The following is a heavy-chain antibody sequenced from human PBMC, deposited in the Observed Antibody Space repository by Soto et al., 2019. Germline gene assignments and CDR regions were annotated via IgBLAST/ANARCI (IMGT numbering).Heavy chain of an antibody. D-gene: IGHD1-26*01. J-gene: IGHJ5*02. V-gene: IGHV3-49*03. CDR2: IRSKAYGGTT. CDR3: TRDPYSGSPVNWFDR. CDR1: GFTFGDYA. Sequence: PGGSLRLSCTASGFTFGDYAMSWFRQAPGKGLEWVGFIRSKAYGGTTEYAASVKGRFTISRDDSKSIAYLQMNSLKTEDTAVYYCTRDPYSGSPVNWFDRWGQGTLVTVSS.